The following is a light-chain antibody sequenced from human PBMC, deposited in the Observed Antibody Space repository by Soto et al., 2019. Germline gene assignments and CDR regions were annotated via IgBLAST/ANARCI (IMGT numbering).Light chain of an antibody. J-gene: IGLJ3*02. CDR1: SSDVGGYNY. CDR3: SSYTSNTTWV. V-gene: IGLV2-14*01. CDR2: EVT. Sequence: QSALTQPASVSGSPGQSITISCTGTSSDVGGYNYVSWYLQYPGKAPKLVIYEVTNRPSGVSNRFSGSKSANTASLTISGLQAEDEADYYCSSYTSNTTWVFGGGTKVTVL.